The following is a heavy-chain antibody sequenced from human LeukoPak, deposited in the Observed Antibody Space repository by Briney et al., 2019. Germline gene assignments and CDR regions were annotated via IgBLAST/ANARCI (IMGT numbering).Heavy chain of an antibody. J-gene: IGHJ4*02. CDR1: GFTFSNAW. Sequence: GGSLRLSCAASGFTFSNAWMSWVRQAPGKGLEWVGRIKSKTDGGTTDYAAPVKGRFTISRDDSKNTLYLQMNSLKTEDTAVYYCTTDKYYYDSSGYYQLDYWGQGTLVTVSS. CDR2: IKSKTDGGTT. D-gene: IGHD3-22*01. CDR3: TTDKYYYDSSGYYQLDY. V-gene: IGHV3-15*01.